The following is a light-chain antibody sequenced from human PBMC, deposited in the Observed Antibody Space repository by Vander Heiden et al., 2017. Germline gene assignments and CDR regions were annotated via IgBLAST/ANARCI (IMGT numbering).Light chain of an antibody. CDR3: SSYTSSSTRGGV. Sequence: QSAPTQPASVSGSPGQSITISCTGTSSDVGGYNYVSWYQQHPGKAPKLMIYEVSNRPSGGSNRFSGSKSGNTASLTISGLQAEDEADYYCSSYTSSSTRGGVFGGGTKLTVL. J-gene: IGLJ3*02. V-gene: IGLV2-14*01. CDR2: EVS. CDR1: SSDVGGYNY.